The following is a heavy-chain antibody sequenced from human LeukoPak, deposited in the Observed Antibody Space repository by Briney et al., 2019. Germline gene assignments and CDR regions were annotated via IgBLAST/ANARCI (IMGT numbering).Heavy chain of an antibody. V-gene: IGHV3-30*03. CDR3: ARDPYDSSGYRPYYYYYYMDV. D-gene: IGHD3-22*01. Sequence: GGSLRLSCAASGFTFSSYGMHWVRQAPGKGLEWVAVISYDGSNKYYADSVKGRFTISRDNSKNTLYLQMNSLRAEDTAVYYCARDPYDSSGYRPYYYYYYMDVWGKGTTVTVSS. J-gene: IGHJ6*03. CDR2: ISYDGSNK. CDR1: GFTFSSYG.